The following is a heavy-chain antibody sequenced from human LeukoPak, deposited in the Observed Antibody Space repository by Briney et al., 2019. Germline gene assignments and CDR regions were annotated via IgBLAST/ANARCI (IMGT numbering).Heavy chain of an antibody. V-gene: IGHV4-61*01. D-gene: IGHD3-9*01. Sequence: SETLSLTCTVSGGSVSSGSYYWSWIRQPPGKGLEWIGYIYYSGSTNYNPSRKSRVTISVDTSKNQFSLKLSSVTAADTAVYYCAREGLRYFDCYGMDVWGQGNTVTVSS. CDR2: IYYSGST. J-gene: IGHJ6*02. CDR1: GGSVSSGSYY. CDR3: AREGLRYFDCYGMDV.